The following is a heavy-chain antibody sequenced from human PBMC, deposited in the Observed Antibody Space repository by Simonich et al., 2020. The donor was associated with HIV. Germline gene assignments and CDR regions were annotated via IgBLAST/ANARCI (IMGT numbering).Heavy chain of an antibody. CDR3: ATLTGNYCDSSGYRLAEYFQH. J-gene: IGHJ1*01. CDR1: GGPFHSHS. CDR2: VNTTTGTT. Sequence: QVQLVQSGADVKKPGSSVKVSCTASGGPFHSHSISWVRQALGQGLEWRERVNTTTGTTDNAQKFQGRVTNTEDKSTSTANMELSSLTSEDTAVYYCATLTGNYCDSSGYRLAEYFQHWGQGTLVTVSS. V-gene: IGHV1-69*06. D-gene: IGHD3-22*01.